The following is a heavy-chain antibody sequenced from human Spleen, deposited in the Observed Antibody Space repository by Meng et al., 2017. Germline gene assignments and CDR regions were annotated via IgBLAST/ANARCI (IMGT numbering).Heavy chain of an antibody. V-gene: IGHV1-18*04. J-gene: IGHJ4*01. CDR2: ISASEGNT. Sequence: QVQPVQSGAEVKKPGASGKVSCKASGHTFTSYGFNWVRQAPGHGLEWMGWISASEGNTKYAQKFQGRVTMTTDTSTSTVYMELRSLRSDDTAIYYCATDPNGGYITYYWGHGTLVTVSS. CDR1: GHTFTSYG. D-gene: IGHD2-8*01. CDR3: ATDPNGGYITYY.